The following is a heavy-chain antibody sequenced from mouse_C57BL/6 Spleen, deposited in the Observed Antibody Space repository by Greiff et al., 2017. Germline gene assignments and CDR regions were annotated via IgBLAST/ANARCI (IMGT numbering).Heavy chain of an antibody. CDR2: IHPNSGST. CDR1: GYTFTSYW. CDR3: ARYDGDDDVPFAY. Sequence: VQLQQPGAELVKPGASVKLSCKASGYTFTSYWMHWVKQRPGQGLEWIGMIHPNSGSTNYNEKFKSKATLTVDKSYSTAYMQLSSLTSEDSAVYYWARYDGDDDVPFAYGGQGTLVTVSA. J-gene: IGHJ3*01. D-gene: IGHD2-3*01. V-gene: IGHV1-64*01.